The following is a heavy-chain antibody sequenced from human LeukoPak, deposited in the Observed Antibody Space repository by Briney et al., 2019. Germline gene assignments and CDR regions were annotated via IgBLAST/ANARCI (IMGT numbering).Heavy chain of an antibody. CDR3: AREGEDSEDTNWFDP. V-gene: IGHV1-2*02. Sequence: GASVKVSCKASGYTFTAYYMHWVRQAPGQGLEWMGWINPNSGVTNYAQKFQGRVTMTRDTSISTAYMELSRLRSDDTALYYCAREGEDSEDTNWFDPWGQGTLVTVSS. CDR1: GYTFTAYY. D-gene: IGHD2-15*01. CDR2: INPNSGVT. J-gene: IGHJ5*02.